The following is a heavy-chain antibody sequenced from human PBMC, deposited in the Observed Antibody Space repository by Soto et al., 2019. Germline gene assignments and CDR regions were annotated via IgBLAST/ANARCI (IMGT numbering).Heavy chain of an antibody. D-gene: IGHD3-3*01. CDR3: ARGPSRHYDFWSGEYYGMDV. J-gene: IGHJ6*02. Sequence: ASVKVSCKASGYTFTSYGISWVRQAPGQGLEWMGWISAYNGNTNYAQKLQGRVTMTTDTSTSTAYMELRSLRSDDTAVYYCARGPSRHYDFWSGEYYGMDVWGQGTTVTVSS. CDR1: GYTFTSYG. V-gene: IGHV1-18*01. CDR2: ISAYNGNT.